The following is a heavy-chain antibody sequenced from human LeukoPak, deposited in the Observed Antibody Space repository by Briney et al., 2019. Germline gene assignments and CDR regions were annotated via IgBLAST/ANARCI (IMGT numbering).Heavy chain of an antibody. Sequence: GGSLRLSCAASGFTFSNYAMNWVRQTPGKGLEWVSGISGLGGSTHYADSVKGRFTISRDNSKNTLYLQMNSLRAEDAAVYYCAKDRKRYYYDSSGYVYWGQGTLVTVSS. CDR1: GFTFSNYA. CDR3: AKDRKRYYYDSSGYVY. CDR2: ISGLGGST. J-gene: IGHJ4*02. D-gene: IGHD3-22*01. V-gene: IGHV3-23*01.